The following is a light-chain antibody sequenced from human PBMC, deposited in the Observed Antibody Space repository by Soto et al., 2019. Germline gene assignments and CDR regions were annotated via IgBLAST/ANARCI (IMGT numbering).Light chain of an antibody. CDR1: QSVSSSY. CDR2: GAS. CDR3: QHYGSSPRT. Sequence: EIVLTQSPGTLSLSPGERATLSCRASQSVSSSYVAWYQQTPGQAPRLLFYGASSRATGIPDWFSGSGSVTDFPLTISRLEPEDFAVYYCQHYGSSPRTFGQGTRLEIK. J-gene: IGKJ2*01. V-gene: IGKV3-20*01.